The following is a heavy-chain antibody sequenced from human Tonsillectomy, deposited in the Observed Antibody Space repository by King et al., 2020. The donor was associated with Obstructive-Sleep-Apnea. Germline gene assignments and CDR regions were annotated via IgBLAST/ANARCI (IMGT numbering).Heavy chain of an antibody. V-gene: IGHV4-39*07. CDR2: ISYSGSP. J-gene: IGHJ4*02. CDR1: GGSISSSSYY. Sequence: QLQESGPGLVKPSETLSLTCTVSGGSISSSSYYWGWIRQPPGKGLAWIGSISYSGSPYYNPSLKSRGTISVDTSKNQFSLKLSSVTAADTAVYYCASSQHYYDSSGPFDYWGQGTLVTVSS. D-gene: IGHD3-22*01. CDR3: ASSQHYYDSSGPFDY.